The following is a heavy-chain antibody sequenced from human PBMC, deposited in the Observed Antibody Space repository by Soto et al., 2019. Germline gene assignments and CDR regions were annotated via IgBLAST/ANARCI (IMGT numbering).Heavy chain of an antibody. CDR2: ISGSGGST. CDR1: GFTFSSYA. D-gene: IGHD1-26*01. J-gene: IGHJ6*02. V-gene: IGHV3-23*01. CDR3: AKEGSRQYYYYYGMDV. Sequence: SGGSLRLSCAASGFTFSSYAMSWVRQAPGKGLEWVSAISGSGGSTYYADSVKGRFTISRDNSKNTLYLQMNSLRAEDTAVYYCAKEGSRQYYYYYGMDVWGQGTTVTVSS.